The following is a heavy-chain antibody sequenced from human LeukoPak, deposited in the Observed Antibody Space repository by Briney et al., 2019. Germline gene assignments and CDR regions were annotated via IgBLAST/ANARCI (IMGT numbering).Heavy chain of an antibody. V-gene: IGHV3-23*01. J-gene: IGHJ3*02. Sequence: GGTLRLSCAASGFTFSSYAMSWVRQAPGKGLEWVSAISGSGGSTYYADSVKGRFTISRDNSKNTLYLQMNSLRAEDTAVYYCANDPRTVEIPTGAFDIWGQGTMVTVSS. CDR2: ISGSGGST. CDR3: ANDPRTVEIPTGAFDI. CDR1: GFTFSSYA. D-gene: IGHD5-24*01.